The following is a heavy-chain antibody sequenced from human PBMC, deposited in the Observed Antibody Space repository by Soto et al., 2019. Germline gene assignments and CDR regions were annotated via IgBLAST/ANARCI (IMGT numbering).Heavy chain of an antibody. CDR3: ARQLAARYYYYYGMDV. Sequence: PGESLKISCKGSGYSFTSYWISWVRQMPGKGLEWMGRIDPSDSYTNYSPSFQGHVTISADKSISTAYLQWSSLKASDTAMYYCARQLAARYYYYYGMDVWGQGTTVTVS. V-gene: IGHV5-10-1*01. D-gene: IGHD6-6*01. CDR1: GYSFTSYW. CDR2: IDPSDSYT. J-gene: IGHJ6*02.